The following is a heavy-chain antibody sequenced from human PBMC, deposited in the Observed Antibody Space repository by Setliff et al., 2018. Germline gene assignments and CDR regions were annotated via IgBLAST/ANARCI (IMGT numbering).Heavy chain of an antibody. D-gene: IGHD2-8*01. CDR2: VNSDETTT. J-gene: IGHJ6*03. CDR3: TTRYCSHGGCYREGVFVYMDV. V-gene: IGHV3-74*01. CDR1: GFTFGNYW. Sequence: GGSLRLSCAASGFTFGNYWMNWVRQVPGKGLVWVSRVNSDETTTTYADSVKGRFTISRDNAKNILYLQMNSLKTEDTAVYYCTTRYCSHGGCYREGVFVYMDVWGKGTTVTVSS.